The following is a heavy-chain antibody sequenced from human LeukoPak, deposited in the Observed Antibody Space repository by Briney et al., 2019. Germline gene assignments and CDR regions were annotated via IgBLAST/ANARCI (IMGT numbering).Heavy chain of an antibody. CDR3: AKSRGAVAARPYYFDY. CDR2: ISASGGST. CDR1: GFTFSSYA. J-gene: IGHJ4*02. D-gene: IGHD6-6*01. Sequence: GGSLRLSCAASGFTFSSYAMSWVRQAPGKGLEWVSAISASGGSTYYADSVKGRFTISRDNSKNTLYLQMNSLRAEDTAVYYCAKSRGAVAARPYYFDYWGQGTLVTVSS. V-gene: IGHV3-23*01.